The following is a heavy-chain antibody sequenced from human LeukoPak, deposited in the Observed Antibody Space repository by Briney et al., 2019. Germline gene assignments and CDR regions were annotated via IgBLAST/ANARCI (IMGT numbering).Heavy chain of an antibody. CDR2: IVPDSGGA. J-gene: IGHJ4*02. CDR1: GYTFTNYY. Sequence: ASVKVSCKTSGYTFTNYYVHWVRQAPGQGLEWMGNIVPDSGGADYDQKFQGRVTMTRDNSISTAYMELSSLRSDDTAVYYCSTEDKYCSGANCGKYWGQGTLVTVSS. D-gene: IGHD2-15*01. CDR3: STEDKYCSGANCGKY. V-gene: IGHV1-2*02.